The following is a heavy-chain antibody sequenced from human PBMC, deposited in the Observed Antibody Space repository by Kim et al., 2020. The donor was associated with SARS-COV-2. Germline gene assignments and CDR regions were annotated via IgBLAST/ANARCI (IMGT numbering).Heavy chain of an antibody. V-gene: IGHV4-34*01. CDR2: GST. J-gene: IGHJ4*02. CDR3: ARGSRLISD. Sequence: GSTNYNPSLKSRVTISVDTSKNQFSLKLSSVTAADTAVYYCARGSRLISDWGQVTLVTVSS. D-gene: IGHD2-21*01.